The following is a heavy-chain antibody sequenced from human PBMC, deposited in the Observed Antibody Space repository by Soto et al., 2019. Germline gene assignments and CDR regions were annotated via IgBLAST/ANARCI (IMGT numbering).Heavy chain of an antibody. Sequence: QVHLVESGGGVVQPGRSLRLSCAASGFTFSSYGMHWVRQAPGKGLEWVALIYYDGSNKYYADSVKGRFTISRDNSKNTLYLQMNSLRAEDTAVYYCARGFYLRFGDPIDMTDHWGQGTLVTVSS. J-gene: IGHJ4*02. V-gene: IGHV3-33*01. CDR2: IYYDGSNK. CDR1: GFTFSSYG. CDR3: ARGFYLRFGDPIDMTDH. D-gene: IGHD3-10*01.